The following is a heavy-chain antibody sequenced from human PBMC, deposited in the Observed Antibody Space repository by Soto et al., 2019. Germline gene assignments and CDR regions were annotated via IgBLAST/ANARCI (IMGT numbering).Heavy chain of an antibody. Sequence: EVQLVESGGGLVQPGGSLRLSSAASGFTVSSNYMSWVRQAPGKGLEWVSVIYSGGSTYYADSVKGRFTISRDNSKNTLYLQMNSLRAEDTAVYYCARNYYDSGGYYYGGAFDIWGQGTMVTVSS. CDR1: GFTVSSNY. V-gene: IGHV3-66*01. J-gene: IGHJ3*02. CDR3: ARNYYDSGGYYYGGAFDI. D-gene: IGHD3-22*01. CDR2: IYSGGST.